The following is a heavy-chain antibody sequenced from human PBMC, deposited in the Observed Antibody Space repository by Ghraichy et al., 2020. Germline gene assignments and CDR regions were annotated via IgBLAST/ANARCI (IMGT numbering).Heavy chain of an antibody. Sequence: SQTLSLTCTVSGASISSYYWSWIRQPPGKGLEWIGYIYYSGSTNYNPSLQSRVTISVDTSKNQFSLKLISVTSADTAVYYCASFRSGSGSYYLSWGQGTLVTVSS. CDR3: ASFRSGSGSYYLS. CDR2: IYYSGST. D-gene: IGHD1-26*01. V-gene: IGHV4-59*01. J-gene: IGHJ4*02. CDR1: GASISSYY.